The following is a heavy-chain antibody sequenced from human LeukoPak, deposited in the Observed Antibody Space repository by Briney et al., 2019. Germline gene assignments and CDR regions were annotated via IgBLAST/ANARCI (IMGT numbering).Heavy chain of an antibody. CDR3: ATQQGGSPAY. CDR2: IWYDGSNK. J-gene: IGHJ4*02. CDR1: GFTFSSYG. V-gene: IGHV3-33*03. Sequence: GRSLRLSCAASGFTFSSYGMHWVRQAPGKGLEWVAVIWYDGSNKYYADSVKGRFTISRDNAKNMLYLQVNSLRAEDTAVYYCATQQGGSPAYWGQGTLVTVSS. D-gene: IGHD3-16*01.